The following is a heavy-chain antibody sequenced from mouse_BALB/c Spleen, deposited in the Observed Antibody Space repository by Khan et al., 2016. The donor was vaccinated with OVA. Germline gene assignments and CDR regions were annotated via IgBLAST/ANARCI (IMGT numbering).Heavy chain of an antibody. J-gene: IGHJ3*01. CDR2: IWSGGVT. Sequence: QVQLKQSGPGLVQPSQSLSITCTVSGFSLSSYGVHWVRQSPGKGLEWLGVIWSGGVTDYYAAFISRLSISKDNYKSQAVLEMNRMQANDTAIYYCDRNYDYDEGLTYWGQGTLVTVAA. D-gene: IGHD2-4*01. V-gene: IGHV2-2*02. CDR3: DRNYDYDEGLTY. CDR1: GFSLSSYG.